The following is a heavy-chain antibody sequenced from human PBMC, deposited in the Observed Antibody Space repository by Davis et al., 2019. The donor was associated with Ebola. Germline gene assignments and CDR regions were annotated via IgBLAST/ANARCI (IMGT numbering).Heavy chain of an antibody. V-gene: IGHV1-69*13. D-gene: IGHD2-2*01. CDR2: IIPIFGTA. CDR1: GGTFSSYA. CDR3: ARDLGYCSSTSCLARNAFDI. J-gene: IGHJ3*02. Sequence: SVKVSCKASGGTFSSYAISWVRQAPGQGLEWMGGIIPIFGTANYAQKFQGRVTITADESTSTAYMELSSLRAEDTAVYYCARDLGYCSSTSCLARNAFDIWGQGTMVTVSS.